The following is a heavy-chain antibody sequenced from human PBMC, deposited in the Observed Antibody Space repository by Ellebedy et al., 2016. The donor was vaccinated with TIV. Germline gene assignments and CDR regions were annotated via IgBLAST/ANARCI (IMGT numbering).Heavy chain of an antibody. CDR1: GFTFGCCA. Sequence: GESLKISCAASGFTFGCCAMSWVRQAPGKGLEWVSVISYGGDTTYADTVKGRFTISRDNSTNTLYLQMNSLRADDTAMYYCAKLGGVLSWYADYWGLGTLVTVSS. V-gene: IGHV3-23*01. CDR3: AKLGGVLSWYADY. J-gene: IGHJ4*02. CDR2: ISYGGDT. D-gene: IGHD6-13*01.